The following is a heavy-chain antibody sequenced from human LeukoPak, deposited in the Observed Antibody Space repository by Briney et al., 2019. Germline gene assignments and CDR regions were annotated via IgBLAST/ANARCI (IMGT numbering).Heavy chain of an antibody. D-gene: IGHD1-14*01. Sequence: GVSLRLSCGASGFTFSNYGMLWVRQAPGKGLEGVAFIRYDGNNKLYADSVKGRFTISRDNSKNTLYLHINSLRAEDTAVYYCAKDNPLDYWGQGTLVIVSS. V-gene: IGHV3-30*02. J-gene: IGHJ4*02. CDR3: AKDNPLDY. CDR1: GFTFSNYG. CDR2: IRYDGNNK.